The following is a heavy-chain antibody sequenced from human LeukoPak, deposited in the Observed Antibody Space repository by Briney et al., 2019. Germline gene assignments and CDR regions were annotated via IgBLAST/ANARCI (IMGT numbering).Heavy chain of an antibody. CDR3: ARRGAAGPYFDY. CDR1: GYTFTGYY. J-gene: IGHJ4*02. D-gene: IGHD6-13*01. V-gene: IGHV1-2*02. Sequence: ASVKVSCKASGYTFTGYYMHWVRQAPGQGLEWMGWNNPNSGGTNYAQKFQGRVTMTRDTSISTAYMELSRLRSDDTAVYYCARRGAAGPYFDYWGQGTLVTVSS. CDR2: NNPNSGGT.